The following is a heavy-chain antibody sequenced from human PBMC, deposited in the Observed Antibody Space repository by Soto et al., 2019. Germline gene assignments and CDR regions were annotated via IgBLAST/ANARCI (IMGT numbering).Heavy chain of an antibody. J-gene: IGHJ5*02. CDR3: ARHEYYASGSYS. CDR1: GGSISNQY. V-gene: IGHV4-59*08. D-gene: IGHD3-10*01. Sequence: SETLSLTCTVSGGSISNQYWSWIRQPPGKGLEWIGYIYSTGSTNNNPSHESRVTISVDTSKNQFSLKLTSVTAADTAVYYCARHEYYASGSYSWGQGTLVTVSS. CDR2: IYSTGST.